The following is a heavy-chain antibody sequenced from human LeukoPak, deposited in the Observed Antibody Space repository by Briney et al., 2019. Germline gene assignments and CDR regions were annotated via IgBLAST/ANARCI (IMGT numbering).Heavy chain of an antibody. V-gene: IGHV4-4*07. CDR2: IYIGGST. D-gene: IGHD3-9*01. CDR1: GGSISSYY. CDR3: ARHHYDILTGYSLDVFDI. Sequence: SETLSLTCTVSGGSISSYYWNWIRQPAGKGLEWIGRIYIGGSTNYNPSLKSRVTMSGDTSKNQFSLKLSSVTAADTAVYYCARHHYDILTGYSLDVFDIWGQGTMVTVSS. J-gene: IGHJ3*02.